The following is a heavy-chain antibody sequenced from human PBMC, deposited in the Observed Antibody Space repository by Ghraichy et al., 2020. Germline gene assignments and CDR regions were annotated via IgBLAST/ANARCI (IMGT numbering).Heavy chain of an antibody. V-gene: IGHV4-59*01. CDR3: ARHRSAGDVSDNRGYYHDY. J-gene: IGHJ4*02. CDR1: GGSISGFR. CDR2: ISHTGFT. Sequence: TLSLTCTVSGGSISGFRWSWIRQPPGKGLDWIGYISHTGFTNYSPSLKSRLTMSLDTSKLQFSLRLTSVTAADTAVYFCARHRSAGDVSDNRGYYHDYWGQGTLVTVSS. D-gene: IGHD3-22*01.